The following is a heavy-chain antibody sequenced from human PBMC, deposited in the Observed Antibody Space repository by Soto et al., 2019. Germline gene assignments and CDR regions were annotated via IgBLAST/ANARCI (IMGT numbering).Heavy chain of an antibody. CDR1: GGSFSGYY. CDR2: INHRGST. CDR3: ARVDDY. J-gene: IGHJ4*02. Sequence: QVQLQQWGAGLLKPSETLSLTCAVYGGSFSGYYWSWIRQSPGKGLEWIGEINHRGSTKYNPSLKSRVTLSVDTSKNQFSLKLSSVTAADTAVYYCARVDDYWGQGTLVTVSS. V-gene: IGHV4-34*01.